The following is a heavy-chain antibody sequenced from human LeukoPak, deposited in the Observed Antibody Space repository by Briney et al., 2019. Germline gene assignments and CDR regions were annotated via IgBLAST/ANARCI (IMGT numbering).Heavy chain of an antibody. CDR3: ARDPYSGSYGDSYYYYMDV. V-gene: IGHV3-21*01. CDR1: GFTFSSYA. CDR2: ITTSSTYT. J-gene: IGHJ6*03. Sequence: GGSLRLSCAASGFTFSSYAMSWVRQAPGKGLEWVSSITTSSTYTFYADSVKGRFTISRDNAKNSLYLQMNSLRAEDTAVYYCARDPYSGSYGDSYYYYMDVWGKGTTVTISS. D-gene: IGHD1-26*01.